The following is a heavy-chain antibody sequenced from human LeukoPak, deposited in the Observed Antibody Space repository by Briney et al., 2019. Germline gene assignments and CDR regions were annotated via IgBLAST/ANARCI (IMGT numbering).Heavy chain of an antibody. D-gene: IGHD5-24*01. V-gene: IGHV3-7*01. CDR2: IKQDGSEK. CDR3: ARDRGDGYNWLQKYYFDY. CDR1: GFTFSGCW. Sequence: GGSLRLSCAASGFTFSGCWMSWVRQAPGKGLEWVANIKQDGSEKYYVDSVKGRFTISRDNAKNSLYLQMNSLRAEDTAVYYCARDRGDGYNWLQKYYFDYWGQGTLVTVSS. J-gene: IGHJ4*02.